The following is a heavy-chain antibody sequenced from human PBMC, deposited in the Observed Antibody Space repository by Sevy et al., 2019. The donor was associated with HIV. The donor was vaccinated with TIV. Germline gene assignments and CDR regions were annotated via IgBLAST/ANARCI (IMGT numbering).Heavy chain of an antibody. CDR1: GFTFSSYG. D-gene: IGHD3-16*01. Sequence: GGSLRLSCAASGFTFSSYGMHWVRQAPGKGLEWVAFIRYDGRNKYYADSVKGRFTISRDNSKNTLYLQMNSLRAEDTAVYYCAKSEGSYVYYYYGMDVWGQGTTVTVSS. CDR2: IRYDGRNK. J-gene: IGHJ6*02. CDR3: AKSEGSYVYYYYGMDV. V-gene: IGHV3-30*02.